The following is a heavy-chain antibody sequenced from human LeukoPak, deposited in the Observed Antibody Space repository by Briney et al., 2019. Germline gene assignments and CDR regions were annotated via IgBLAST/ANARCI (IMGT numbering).Heavy chain of an antibody. V-gene: IGHV4-59*01. J-gene: IGHJ4*02. CDR1: GGSISSSY. CDR2: IYSSGST. CDR3: ARRDYYDLYYFDK. D-gene: IGHD3-22*01. Sequence: PSETLSLTCTVSGGSISSSYWSWIRQPPGKGLEWIGCIYSSGSTNYDPSLKSRVTISVDTSKNQFSLKLSSVTAADTAVYYCARRDYYDLYYFDKWGQGTLVTVSS.